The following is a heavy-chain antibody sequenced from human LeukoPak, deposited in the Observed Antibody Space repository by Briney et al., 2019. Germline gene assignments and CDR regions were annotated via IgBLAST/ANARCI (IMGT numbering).Heavy chain of an antibody. D-gene: IGHD3-22*01. J-gene: IGHJ4*02. CDR3: ARATELYDSSGYYLSDY. CDR1: GFTFSSYA. V-gene: IGHV3-30*01. CDR2: ISYDGSNK. Sequence: GGSLRLSCAASGFTFSSYAMHWVRQAPGKGLEWVAVISYDGSNKYYADSVKGRFTISRDNSKNTLYLQMNSLRAEDTAVYYCARATELYDSSGYYLSDYLGQGTLVTVSS.